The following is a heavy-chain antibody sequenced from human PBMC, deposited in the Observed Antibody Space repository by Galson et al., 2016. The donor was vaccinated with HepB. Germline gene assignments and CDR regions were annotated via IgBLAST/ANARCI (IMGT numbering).Heavy chain of an antibody. CDR3: AREGGYSSSSGYFYYGMDV. CDR1: GYTFTGYY. CDR2: INPNTGDT. V-gene: IGHV1-2*04. Sequence: QSGAEVKKPGESLKISCKASGYTFTGYYMHWVRQAPGQGLEWMGWINPNTGDTNYAQKFQGWVTMTRDTSINTAYMELSRLKSDDTAVYYCAREGGYSSSSGYFYYGMDVWGQGTTVTVAS. D-gene: IGHD6-6*01. J-gene: IGHJ6*02.